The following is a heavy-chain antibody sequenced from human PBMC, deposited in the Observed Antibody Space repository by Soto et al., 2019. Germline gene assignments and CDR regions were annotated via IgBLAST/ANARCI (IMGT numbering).Heavy chain of an antibody. CDR2: INPSGGST. Sequence: ASVKVSCKASGYTFTSCYMRWVRQAPGQGLEWMGIINPSGGSTSYAQKFQGRVTMTRDTSTSTVYMELSSLRSEDTAVYYCAREQHDYGDRDYYYYYGMDVWGQGTTVTVSS. CDR1: GYTFTSCY. J-gene: IGHJ6*02. V-gene: IGHV1-46*01. CDR3: AREQHDYGDRDYYYYYGMDV. D-gene: IGHD4-17*01.